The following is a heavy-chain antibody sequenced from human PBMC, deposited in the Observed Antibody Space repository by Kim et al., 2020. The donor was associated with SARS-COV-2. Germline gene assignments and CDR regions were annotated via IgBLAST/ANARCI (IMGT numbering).Heavy chain of an antibody. D-gene: IGHD6-19*01. CDR1: GFTFSDHY. Sequence: GGSLRLSCAVSGFTFSDHYMEWVRQAPGKGLEWVGRSRNKANSYTTEYAASVKGRFTISRDDPKNSLYLQMNSLKTEDTAVYYCTTNLQAVASSDWGQGTLVIVSS. V-gene: IGHV3-72*01. CDR2: SRNKANSYTT. CDR3: TTNLQAVASSD. J-gene: IGHJ4*02.